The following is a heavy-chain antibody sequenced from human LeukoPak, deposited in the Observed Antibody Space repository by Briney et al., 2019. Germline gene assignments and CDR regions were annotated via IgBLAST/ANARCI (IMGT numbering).Heavy chain of an antibody. CDR3: ARSVDYYGSSGYYSL. V-gene: IGHV4-34*01. CDR1: GGSFSGYY. J-gene: IGHJ4*02. Sequence: KPSETLSLTCAVYGGSFSGYYWSWIRQPPGKGLEWIGEINHSGSTNYNPSLKSRVTISVDTSKNQFSLKLSSVTAADTAVYYCARSVDYYGSSGYYSLWGQGTLVTVSS. D-gene: IGHD3-22*01. CDR2: INHSGST.